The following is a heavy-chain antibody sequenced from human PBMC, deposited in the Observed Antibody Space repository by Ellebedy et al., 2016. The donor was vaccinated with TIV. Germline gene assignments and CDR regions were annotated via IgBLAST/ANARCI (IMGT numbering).Heavy chain of an antibody. CDR3: TRDMVQGMVARYVWFDY. V-gene: IGHV1-18*01. D-gene: IGHD3-10*01. CDR2: ISAYTGDT. Sequence: ASVKVSCKASGYTFTSFIISWVRQAPGQGLEWMGSISAYTGDTTYAQNLQGRVTVTTDTSTSTAYMELRSLRSNDTAVYYCTRDMVQGMVARYVWFDYWGQGTQVTVSS. CDR1: GYTFTSFI. J-gene: IGHJ4*02.